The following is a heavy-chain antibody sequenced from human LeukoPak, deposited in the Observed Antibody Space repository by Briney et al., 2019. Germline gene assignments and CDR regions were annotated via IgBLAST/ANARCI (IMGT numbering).Heavy chain of an antibody. V-gene: IGHV1-2*02. CDR3: ARVVLHYDFWSGYSTSSGLDP. Sequence: ASVKVSCKASGYTFTGYYMHWVRQAPGQGLEWMGWINPNSGGTNYAQKFQGRVTMTRDTSISTAYMELSRLRSDDTAVYYCARVVLHYDFWSGYSTSSGLDPWGQGTLVTVSS. CDR2: INPNSGGT. CDR1: GYTFTGYY. J-gene: IGHJ5*02. D-gene: IGHD3-3*01.